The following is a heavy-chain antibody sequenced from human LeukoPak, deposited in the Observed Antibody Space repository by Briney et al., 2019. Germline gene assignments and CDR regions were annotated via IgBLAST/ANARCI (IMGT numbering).Heavy chain of an antibody. V-gene: IGHV3-7*01. CDR1: GFTFSSYW. D-gene: IGHD1-26*01. J-gene: IGHJ4*02. Sequence: PGGSLRLSCVVSGFTFSSYWMSWARQAPGKGLEWVADIKQDGSEKYYVDSVKGRFTMSRDNAKNSLYLQMNSLRAEDTAVYYCARVQWELRGVGSYFEYWGQGALVTVSS. CDR3: ARVQWELRGVGSYFEY. CDR2: IKQDGSEK.